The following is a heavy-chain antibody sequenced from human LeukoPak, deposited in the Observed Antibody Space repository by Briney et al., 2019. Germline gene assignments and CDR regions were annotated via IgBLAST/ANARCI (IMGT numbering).Heavy chain of an antibody. CDR1: GFTFSSYW. D-gene: IGHD5-12*01. CDR3: ARRKTYTAEGGYYFDY. V-gene: IGHV3-7*01. Sequence: GGSLRLSCAASGFTFSSYWMSWVRQAPGKGLEWVANIKQDGSEKYYVDSVKGRFTISRDNAKNSLYLQMNSLRAEDTAVYYCARRKTYTAEGGYYFDYWGQGTLVTVSS. CDR2: IKQDGSEK. J-gene: IGHJ4*02.